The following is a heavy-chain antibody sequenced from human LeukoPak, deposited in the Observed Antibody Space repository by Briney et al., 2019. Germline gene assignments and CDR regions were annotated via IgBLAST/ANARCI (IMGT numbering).Heavy chain of an antibody. CDR3: ARMGCNSASCYTLDY. CDR2: ISVYNSNT. CDR1: GYTFSNNG. Sequence: ASVKLSCKASGYTFSNNGISWVRLAPGQGLEWMGWISVYNSNTNSAQNLQGRVTMTTDTSTSTAYMELRSLRSDDTAVYYCARMGCNSASCYTLDYWGQGTLVTVSS. V-gene: IGHV1-18*01. D-gene: IGHD2-2*02. J-gene: IGHJ4*02.